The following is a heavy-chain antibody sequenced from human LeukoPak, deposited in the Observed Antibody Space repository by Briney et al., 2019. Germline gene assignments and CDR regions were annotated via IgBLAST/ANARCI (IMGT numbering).Heavy chain of an antibody. V-gene: IGHV3-23*01. CDR2: IGGDSCCA. D-gene: IGHD4-23*01. CDR3: AKRVTTVEPSVVDV. J-gene: IGHJ6*02. CDR1: GFTFSSYA. Sequence: GGSLRLSCAASGFTFSSYAMTWVRQAPGKGLEWLSAIGGDSCCASYPDSVKGRFTISRDNSKNTLYLQINSLRAEDTAVYFCAKRVTTVEPSVVDVWGQGTAVTVSS.